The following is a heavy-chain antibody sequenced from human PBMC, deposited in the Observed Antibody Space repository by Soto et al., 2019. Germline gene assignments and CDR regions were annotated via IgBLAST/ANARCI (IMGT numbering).Heavy chain of an antibody. CDR1: GYSFTSYW. V-gene: IGHV5-51*01. CDR3: ATSLGVIVATGYHYYYYMDV. D-gene: IGHD5-12*01. Sequence: GESLKISCKGSGYSFTSYWIGWVRQMPGKGLEWMGITYPGDSDTRYSPSFQGQVTISADKSISTAYLQWSSLKASDTAMYYCATSLGVIVATGYHYYYYMDVWGKGTTVTVSS. CDR2: TYPGDSDT. J-gene: IGHJ6*03.